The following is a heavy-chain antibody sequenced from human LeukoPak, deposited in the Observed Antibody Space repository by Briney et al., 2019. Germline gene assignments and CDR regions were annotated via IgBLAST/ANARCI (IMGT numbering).Heavy chain of an antibody. CDR2: FTPSSGGT. CDR3: ARDVGEYCSSVSCYASDY. CDR1: GYTFTGYY. V-gene: IGHV1-2*02. Sequence: ASVKVSCKASGYTFTGYYMHWVRQAPGQGLNGLGGFTPSSGGTNYAQKFQGRVTMTRDTSISTAYMELSRLRSDDTAVYYCARDVGEYCSSVSCYASDYWGQGTLVTVSS. D-gene: IGHD2-2*01. J-gene: IGHJ4*02.